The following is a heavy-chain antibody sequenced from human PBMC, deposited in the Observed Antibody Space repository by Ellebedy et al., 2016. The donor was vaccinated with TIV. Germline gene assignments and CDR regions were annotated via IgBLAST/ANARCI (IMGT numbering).Heavy chain of an antibody. V-gene: IGHV4-59*04. D-gene: IGHD3-10*01. CDR3: ARWFGELLYVRWFDP. Sequence: SETLSLTCTVSSGSISSYYWSWIRQPPGKGLEWIGHIYYTGSTFYNPSLKSRVTISVDTSKSQFFLRLTSVTAADTAVYYCARWFGELLYVRWFDPWGQGTLVTVSS. J-gene: IGHJ5*02. CDR2: IYYTGST. CDR1: SGSISSYY.